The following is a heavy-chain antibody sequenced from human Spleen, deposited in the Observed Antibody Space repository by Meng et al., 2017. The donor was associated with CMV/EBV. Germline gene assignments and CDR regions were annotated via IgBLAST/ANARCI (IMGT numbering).Heavy chain of an antibody. Sequence: GGSLRLSCAASGFTFSAYWRHWVRQVPGKGLIWVSKIGGDGRVTQYADSVKGRFTISRDNAENTLYLQMKSLRAEDMGVYYCVRGTNDWSGVDYWGQGALVTVSS. CDR1: GFTFSAYW. CDR3: VRGTNDWSGVDY. CDR2: IGGDGRVT. D-gene: IGHD3-9*01. J-gene: IGHJ4*02. V-gene: IGHV3-74*01.